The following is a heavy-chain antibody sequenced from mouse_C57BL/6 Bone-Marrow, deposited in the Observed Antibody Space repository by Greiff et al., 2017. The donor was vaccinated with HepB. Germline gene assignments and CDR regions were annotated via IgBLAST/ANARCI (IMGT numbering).Heavy chain of an antibody. CDR2: IDPENGDT. CDR1: GFNIKDDY. D-gene: IGHD1-1*01. CDR3: TYYGSVDY. J-gene: IGHJ2*01. V-gene: IGHV14-4*01. Sequence: VQLQQSGAELVRPGASVKLSCTASGFNIKDDYMHWVKQRPEQGLEWIGWIDPENGDTEYASKFQGKATITADTSSNTAYLQRSSLTSEDTAVYYCTYYGSVDYWGQGTTLTVSS.